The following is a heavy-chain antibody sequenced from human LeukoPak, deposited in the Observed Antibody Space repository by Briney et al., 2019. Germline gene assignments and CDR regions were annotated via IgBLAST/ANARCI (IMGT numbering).Heavy chain of an antibody. CDR1: GFTFSSYG. J-gene: IGHJ6*03. Sequence: PGGSLRLSCAASGFTFSSYGMHWVRQAPGKGLEWVAFIRYDGNNKYYVDSVKGRFSISRENSNNTLHMQMNSLSIEDTAVYYRAKDGYSGYDGYYMDVWGKGTTVTVSS. D-gene: IGHD5-12*01. CDR2: IRYDGNNK. CDR3: AKDGYSGYDGYYMDV. V-gene: IGHV3-30*02.